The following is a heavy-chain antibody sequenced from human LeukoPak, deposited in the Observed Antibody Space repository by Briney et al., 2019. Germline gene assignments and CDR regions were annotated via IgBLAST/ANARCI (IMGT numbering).Heavy chain of an antibody. Sequence: ASVKASCKASGYTFTSYGISWVRQAPGQGLEWMGWISTYNGVTNYAQKLQGRFTMTTDTSTSTAYMELRSLRSDDTAVYYYVRGGGSYVLHDELDYCGQGTLVTVSS. J-gene: IGHJ4*02. CDR1: GYTFTSYG. CDR2: ISTYNGVT. CDR3: VRGGGSYVLHDELDY. D-gene: IGHD1-26*01. V-gene: IGHV1-18*01.